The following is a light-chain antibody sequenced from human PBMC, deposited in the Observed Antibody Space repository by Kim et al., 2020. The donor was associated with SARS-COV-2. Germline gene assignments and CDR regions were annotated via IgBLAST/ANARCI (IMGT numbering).Light chain of an antibody. CDR1: QSIGKY. J-gene: IGKJ1*01. Sequence: DIQMTQSPSSLSASVGDRVTITCRASQSIGKYLSWYQQKPGKAPKALINDASRLQSGVPSRFSGSGSGTDFSLTINSLQPEDFATYFCQPTYSVPQTFGPGTKVDI. CDR3: QPTYSVPQT. V-gene: IGKV1-39*01. CDR2: DAS.